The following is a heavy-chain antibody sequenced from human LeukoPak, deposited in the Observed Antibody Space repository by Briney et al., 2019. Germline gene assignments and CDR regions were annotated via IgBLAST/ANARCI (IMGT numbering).Heavy chain of an antibody. CDR2: IYHSGST. CDR1: SCSISSGYY. CDR3: ARRSYDFWSGYDVAFFDY. Sequence: SETLSLTCAVYSCSISSGYYWGWIRQPPGKGLGWIGSIYHSGSTYYNPYLKSRDTISVDTSKNQFSLKLSSVTAADTAVYYCARRSYDFWSGYDVAFFDYWGQGTLVTVSS. D-gene: IGHD3-3*01. J-gene: IGHJ4*02. V-gene: IGHV4-38-2*01.